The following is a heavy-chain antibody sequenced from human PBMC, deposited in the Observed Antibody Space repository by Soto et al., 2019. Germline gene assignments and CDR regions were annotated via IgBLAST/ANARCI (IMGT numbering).Heavy chain of an antibody. CDR2: IDSGGGST. D-gene: IGHD4-4*01. CDR1: GFTFSSYG. V-gene: IGHV3-23*01. J-gene: IGHJ5*02. CDR3: TKEHSNYPDNWFDP. Sequence: GGSLRLSCAAPGFTFSSYGMNWVRQPPGTGLEWVSAIDSGGGSTYYAASVKGRFSISRDNSMNTLYLQMNSLRAEDTAIYYCTKEHSNYPDNWFDPWGQGTLVTVSS.